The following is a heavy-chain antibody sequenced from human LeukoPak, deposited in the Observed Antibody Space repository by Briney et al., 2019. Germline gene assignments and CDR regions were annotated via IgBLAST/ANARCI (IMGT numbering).Heavy chain of an antibody. V-gene: IGHV3-21*01. CDR1: GFTFSSYS. J-gene: IGHJ4*02. D-gene: IGHD5-12*01. Sequence: GGSLRLSCAASGFTFSSYSMNWVRQAPGKGLEWVSSISSSSSYIYHADSVKGRFTISRDNAKNSLYLQMNSLRAEDTAVYYCTRGLSGYVSLYWGQGTLVTVSS. CDR3: TRGLSGYVSLY. CDR2: ISSSSSYI.